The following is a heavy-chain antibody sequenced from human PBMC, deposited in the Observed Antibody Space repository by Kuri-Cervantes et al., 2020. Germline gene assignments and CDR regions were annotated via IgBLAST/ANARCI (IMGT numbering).Heavy chain of an antibody. CDR1: GFTFSGSA. CDR2: IRSKANSYAT. V-gene: IGHV3-73*01. J-gene: IGHJ4*02. Sequence: GESLKISCAASGFTFSGSAMHWVRQASGKGLEWVGRIRSKANSYATAYAASVKGRFTISRDDSKNTAYLQMNSLKTEDTAVYYCTAYPHDYWGQGNLVTVAS. CDR3: TAYPHDY.